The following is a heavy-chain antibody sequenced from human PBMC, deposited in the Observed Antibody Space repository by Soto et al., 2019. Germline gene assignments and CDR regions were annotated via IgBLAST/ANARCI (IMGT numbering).Heavy chain of an antibody. J-gene: IGHJ6*02. CDR3: TRKRFGMDV. V-gene: IGHV3-7*03. Sequence: PXEFLRLFCAASGLTFSNSCKSWVRQAPGKGLEWVANIKEDGSEKDYVDPVKGRFTITRDNAKNSLYLQMNNLRAEDTAVYFCTRKRFGMDVWGQGTTVTVPS. CDR2: IKEDGSEK. CDR1: GLTFSNSC.